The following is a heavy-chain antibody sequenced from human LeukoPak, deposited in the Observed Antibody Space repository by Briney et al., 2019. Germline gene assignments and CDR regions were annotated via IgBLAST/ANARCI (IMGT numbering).Heavy chain of an antibody. CDR2: INTNTGNP. J-gene: IGHJ4*02. CDR1: GYTFTSYA. D-gene: IGHD6-19*01. V-gene: IGHV7-4-1*02. Sequence: ASVKVSCKASGYTFTSYAMHWVRQAPGQGLEWMGWINTNTGNPTYAQGFTGRFVFSLDTSVSTAYLQISSLKAEDTAVYYCAREEYSSGWYPFDYWGQGTLVTVSS. CDR3: AREEYSSGWYPFDY.